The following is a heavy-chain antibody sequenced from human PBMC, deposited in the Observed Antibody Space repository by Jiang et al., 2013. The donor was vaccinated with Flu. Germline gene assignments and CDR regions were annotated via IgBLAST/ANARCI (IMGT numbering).Heavy chain of an antibody. V-gene: IGHV4-61*01. D-gene: IGHD3-22*01. Sequence: SLTCTVSGGSVSSGSYYWSWIRQPPGKGLEWIGYIYYSGNTNYNPSLKSRVTISVDTSKNQFSLKLSSVTAADTAVYYCASISGYYSGYYHGMDVWGQGTTVTVSS. CDR3: ASISGYYSGYYHGMDV. CDR1: GGSVSSGSYY. CDR2: IYYSGNT. J-gene: IGHJ6*02.